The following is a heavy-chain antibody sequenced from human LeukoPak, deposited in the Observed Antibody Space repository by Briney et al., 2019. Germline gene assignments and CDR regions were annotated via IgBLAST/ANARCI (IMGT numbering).Heavy chain of an antibody. CDR1: GFAFSRYA. CDR2: ISSHGGST. D-gene: IGHD3-9*01. V-gene: IGHV3-64*01. J-gene: IGHJ4*02. Sequence: GGSLRLSCAASGFAFSRYALHWVRQAPGKGLEYVSSISSHGGSTYYAHSVKGRFTISRDNSKNTLYLQMDSLRAEDMAVYYCASSYLLTGYPLDYWGQGTLVTVPS. CDR3: ASSYLLTGYPLDY.